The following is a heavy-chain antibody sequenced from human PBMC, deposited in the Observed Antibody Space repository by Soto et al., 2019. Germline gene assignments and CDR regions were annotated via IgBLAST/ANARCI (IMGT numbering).Heavy chain of an antibody. CDR1: GFTFSSYA. V-gene: IGHV3-23*01. J-gene: IGHJ4*02. CDR3: AKVDYGVPHRGYFDY. D-gene: IGHD4-17*01. CDR2: ISGSGGST. Sequence: EVQLLESGGGLVQPGGSLRLSCAASGFTFSSYAMSWVRQAPGKGLEWVSAISGSGGSTYYADSVKGRFTISRDNSKNTLYLQMNSLRAEDTAVYYGAKVDYGVPHRGYFDYWGQGTLVTVSS.